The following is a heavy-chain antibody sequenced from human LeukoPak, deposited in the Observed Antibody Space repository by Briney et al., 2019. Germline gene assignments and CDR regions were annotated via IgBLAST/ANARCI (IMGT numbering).Heavy chain of an antibody. V-gene: IGHV3-30*02. CDR3: VKLGSIVVVPAARGGDY. D-gene: IGHD2-2*01. CDR1: GFTFSSYG. J-gene: IGHJ4*02. Sequence: GGSLRLSCAASGFTFSSYGMHWVRQAPGKGLEWVAFIRYDGSNKYYADSVKGRFTISRDNSKNTLYLQMNSLRAEDTAVYYCVKLGSIVVVPAARGGDYWGQGTLVTVSS. CDR2: IRYDGSNK.